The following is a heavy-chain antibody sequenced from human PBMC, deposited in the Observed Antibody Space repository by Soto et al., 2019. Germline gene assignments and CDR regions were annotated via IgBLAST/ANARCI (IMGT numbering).Heavy chain of an antibody. Sequence: QVQLQESGPGLVKPSETVSLTCTVSGGSISSYYWSWIRQPPGKGLEWIGYIYYSGSTNYNPSLKSRVTISVDTSKNQFSRKLSSVTAADTAVYYCARVKGGSYYDYIWGSYRDDAFDIWGQGTMVTVSS. V-gene: IGHV4-59*01. D-gene: IGHD3-16*02. CDR3: ARVKGGSYYDYIWGSYRDDAFDI. CDR1: GGSISSYY. J-gene: IGHJ3*02. CDR2: IYYSGST.